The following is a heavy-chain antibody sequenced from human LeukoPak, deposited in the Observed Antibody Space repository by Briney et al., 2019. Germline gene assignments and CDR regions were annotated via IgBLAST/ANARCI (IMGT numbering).Heavy chain of an antibody. D-gene: IGHD3-9*01. Sequence: GGSLRLSCAASGFTFISYEMNWVRQAPGKGLEWVSYISSSGSTIYYADSVKGRFTISRDNAKNSLYLQMNSLRAEDAAVYYCARLGWYYDILTGYSHYYYGMDVWGKGATVTVSS. CDR3: ARLGWYYDILTGYSHYYYGMDV. CDR2: ISSSGSTI. J-gene: IGHJ6*04. CDR1: GFTFISYE. V-gene: IGHV3-48*03.